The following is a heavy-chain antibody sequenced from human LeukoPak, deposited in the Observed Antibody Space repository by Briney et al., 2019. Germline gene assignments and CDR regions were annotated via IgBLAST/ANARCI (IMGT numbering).Heavy chain of an antibody. V-gene: IGHV4-34*01. CDR1: GGSFSGYY. J-gene: IGHJ4*02. D-gene: IGHD3-22*01. Sequence: SETLSLTCAVYGGSFSGYYWSWIRQPPGKGLEWIGEINHSGSTNYNPSLKSRVTISVDTSKNQFSLKLSSVTAADTAVYYCARALSPTWIGDSSGYYSPFGYWGQGTPVTVSS. CDR2: INHSGST. CDR3: ARALSPTWIGDSSGYYSPFGY.